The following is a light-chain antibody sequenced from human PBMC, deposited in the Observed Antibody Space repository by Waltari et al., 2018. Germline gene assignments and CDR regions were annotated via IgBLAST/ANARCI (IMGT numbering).Light chain of an antibody. V-gene: IGKV3-11*01. Sequence: EIVLTQSPATLSLSPGERATLPCGASQSVGRSLAWYQQKPGQAPRLLIYDASNRATGIPARFSGSGSGTDFTLTISTLEPEDFAVYYCQQRSNWPPGITFGPGTKVDIK. CDR1: QSVGRS. CDR3: QQRSNWPPGIT. J-gene: IGKJ3*01. CDR2: DAS.